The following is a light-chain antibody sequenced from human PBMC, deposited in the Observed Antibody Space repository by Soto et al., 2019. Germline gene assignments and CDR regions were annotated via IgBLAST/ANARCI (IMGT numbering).Light chain of an antibody. CDR1: TSNIGSSY. J-gene: IGLJ3*02. Sequence: QSVLTQPPSASGTPGQRGTISCSGMTSNIGSSYLYWYQQLPGSAPKVLIYSNNQWPSGVPDRFSGSKSGTSASLAISGLRSGDETDYYYAPWDDSGGVFGGGTKLTVL. CDR3: APWDDSGGV. CDR2: SNN. V-gene: IGLV1-47*02.